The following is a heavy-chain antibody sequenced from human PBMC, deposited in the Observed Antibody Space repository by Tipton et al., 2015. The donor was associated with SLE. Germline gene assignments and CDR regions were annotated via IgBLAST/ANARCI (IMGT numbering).Heavy chain of an antibody. V-gene: IGHV3-7*01. CDR3: ARVKVGGNWFDP. D-gene: IGHD3-22*01. CDR1: GFTFSSYW. Sequence: PLRLSCAASGFTFSSYWMSWVRQAPGKGLEWVANIKQDGSEKYYVDSVKGRFTISRDNAKNSLYLQMNSLRAEDTAVYYCARVKVGGNWFDPWGQGTLVTVSS. J-gene: IGHJ5*02. CDR2: IKQDGSEK.